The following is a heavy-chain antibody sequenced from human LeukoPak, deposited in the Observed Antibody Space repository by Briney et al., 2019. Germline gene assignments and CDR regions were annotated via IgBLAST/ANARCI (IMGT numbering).Heavy chain of an antibody. CDR1: GFTFSDYY. V-gene: IGHV3-11*01. D-gene: IGHD6-13*01. J-gene: IGHJ6*02. Sequence: GGSLRLSCTASGFTFSDYYMSWIRQAPGKGLEWVSYISGSSDTLYYIDSVEGRFAISRDNAKNSLYLQMNTLRAEDTAVYYCAREPGIAAAGAGGYYYGMDVWGQGTTVTVSS. CDR3: AREPGIAAAGAGGYYYGMDV. CDR2: ISGSSDTL.